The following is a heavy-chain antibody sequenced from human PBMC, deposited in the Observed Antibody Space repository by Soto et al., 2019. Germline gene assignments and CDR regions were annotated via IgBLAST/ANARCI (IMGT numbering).Heavy chain of an antibody. V-gene: IGHV4-34*01. Sequence: SETLSLTCAVYGGSFSGYYWSWIRQPPGKGLEWIGEINHSGSTNYNPSLKSRVTISVDTSKNQFSLKLSSVTAADTAVYYCARGEASSSWNDYWGQGTLVTVSS. CDR1: GGSFSGYY. D-gene: IGHD6-13*01. J-gene: IGHJ4*02. CDR3: ARGEASSSWNDY. CDR2: INHSGST.